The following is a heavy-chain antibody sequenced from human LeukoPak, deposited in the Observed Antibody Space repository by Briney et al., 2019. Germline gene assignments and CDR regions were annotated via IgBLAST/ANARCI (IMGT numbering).Heavy chain of an antibody. CDR3: ARVGSSSSWYVLRPVDS. D-gene: IGHD6-13*01. CDR1: GFTFSGYW. J-gene: IGHJ4*02. Sequence: PGGSLRLSCAASGFTFSGYWMSWVRQAPGKGLEWVANIKQDGSDKYYVDSVKGRFTISRDNAENSLYLQMNSLRAEDTAVYYCARVGSSSSWYVLRPVDSWGQGTLVTVSS. CDR2: IKQDGSDK. V-gene: IGHV3-7*03.